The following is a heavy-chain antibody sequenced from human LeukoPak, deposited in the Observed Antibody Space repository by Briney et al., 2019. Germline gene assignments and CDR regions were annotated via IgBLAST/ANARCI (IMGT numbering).Heavy chain of an antibody. CDR2: INPNSGGT. Sequence: GASVKVSCKASGYTFTGYYMHWVRQAPGQGLEWMGWINPNSGGTNYAQKFQGRVTMTRDTSISTAYMELSRLRSDDTAVYYCARGGWLQSPRNWYFDLWGRGTLVTVSS. CDR3: ARGGWLQSPRNWYFDL. D-gene: IGHD5-24*01. J-gene: IGHJ2*01. V-gene: IGHV1-2*02. CDR1: GYTFTGYY.